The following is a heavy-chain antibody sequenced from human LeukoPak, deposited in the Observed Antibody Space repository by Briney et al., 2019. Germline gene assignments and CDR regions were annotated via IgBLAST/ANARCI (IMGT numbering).Heavy chain of an antibody. D-gene: IGHD3-22*01. CDR1: RFTFHNYA. CDR3: AKDRHYYDSSGSIFDY. V-gene: IGHV3-23*01. J-gene: IGHJ4*02. CDR2: ISGGGGIT. Sequence: GGSLRLSCAASRFTFHNYAMTWVRQAPGKGLEWVSLISGGGGITYYADSVKGRFTISRDNSKNTLYLQMNSLRAEDTAVYYCAKDRHYYDSSGSIFDYWGQGTLVTVSS.